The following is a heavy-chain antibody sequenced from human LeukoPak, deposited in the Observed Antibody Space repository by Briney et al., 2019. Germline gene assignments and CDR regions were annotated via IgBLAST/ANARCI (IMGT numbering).Heavy chain of an antibody. J-gene: IGHJ6*03. Sequence: SETLSLTCTVSGRSISSDNYSWSWIRQPPGKGLEWIGYMYCSGSTNYNPSLRSRVTISVDTSKNQFSLKLSSVTAADTAVYYCARVQLGGYYYYMDVWGKGTTVTISS. D-gene: IGHD1-1*01. V-gene: IGHV4-61*01. CDR1: GRSISSDNYS. CDR2: MYCSGST. CDR3: ARVQLGGYYYYMDV.